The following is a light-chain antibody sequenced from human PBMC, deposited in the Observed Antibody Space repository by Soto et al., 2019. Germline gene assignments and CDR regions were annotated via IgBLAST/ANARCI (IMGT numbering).Light chain of an antibody. CDR2: DAS. CDR1: QSVSSY. J-gene: IGKJ4*01. Sequence: EIVLTQSPATLSLSPGERATLSCRASQSVSSYLTWYQQKPGKAPRLLIYDASNWATGIPARFSGSGSGTDFTLTISSLEPEDFAVYYCQQRSNWPLIFGGGTKVEIK. CDR3: QQRSNWPLI. V-gene: IGKV3-11*01.